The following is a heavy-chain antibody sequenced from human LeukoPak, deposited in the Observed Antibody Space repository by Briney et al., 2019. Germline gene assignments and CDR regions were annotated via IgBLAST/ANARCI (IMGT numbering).Heavy chain of an antibody. D-gene: IGHD3-22*01. Sequence: ASVKVSCKASGYTFTSYDINWVRQATGQGLEWMGWMNPNSGNTGYAQKFQGRVTMTTDTSTSTAYMELRSLRSDDTAVYYCARDRRYYYDSSGYTDYWGQGTLVTVSS. CDR2: MNPNSGNT. CDR3: ARDRRYYYDSSGYTDY. CDR1: GYTFTSYD. V-gene: IGHV1-8*01. J-gene: IGHJ4*02.